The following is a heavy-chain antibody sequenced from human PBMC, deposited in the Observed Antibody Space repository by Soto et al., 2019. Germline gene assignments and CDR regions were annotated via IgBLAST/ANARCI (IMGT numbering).Heavy chain of an antibody. Sequence: PGGSLRLSCAVSGFTVSNNYMSWVRQAPGKGLEGVSVIYSGGYTAYGDSVKGRFTISRDNAKNSLYLQMNSLRAEDTAVYYCARVETWLQLRPLDYWGQGTLVTVSS. V-gene: IGHV3-53*01. D-gene: IGHD5-12*01. CDR2: IYSGGYT. J-gene: IGHJ4*02. CDR3: ARVETWLQLRPLDY. CDR1: GFTVSNNY.